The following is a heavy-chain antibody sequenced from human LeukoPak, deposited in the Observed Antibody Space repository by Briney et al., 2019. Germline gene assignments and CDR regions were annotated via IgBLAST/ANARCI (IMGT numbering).Heavy chain of an antibody. V-gene: IGHV3-30-3*01. CDR3: ARSMIVVVITSDAFDI. CDR2: ISYDGSNK. CDR1: GFTFSSYA. D-gene: IGHD3-22*01. Sequence: GRSLRLSCAASGFTFSSYAMHWVRQAPGKGLEWVAVISYDGSNKYYADSVKGRFTISRDNSKNTLYLQMNSLRAEDTAVYYCARSMIVVVITSDAFDIWGQGTMVTVSS. J-gene: IGHJ3*02.